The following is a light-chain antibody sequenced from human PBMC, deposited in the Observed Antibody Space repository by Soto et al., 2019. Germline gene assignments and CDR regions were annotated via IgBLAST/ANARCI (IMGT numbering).Light chain of an antibody. J-gene: IGLJ1*01. CDR3: SSYTGSTTLYV. V-gene: IGLV2-14*01. Sequence: PLTHPASVSGSPGQSITISCTGTSSHIGGYNYVSWYQQHPAKVTKLMIFEVSNRPSGVSYRFSGSKSANKASLTISGLQAEDEADYYCSSYTGSTTLYVFGTGTKVTVL. CDR1: SSHIGGYNY. CDR2: EVS.